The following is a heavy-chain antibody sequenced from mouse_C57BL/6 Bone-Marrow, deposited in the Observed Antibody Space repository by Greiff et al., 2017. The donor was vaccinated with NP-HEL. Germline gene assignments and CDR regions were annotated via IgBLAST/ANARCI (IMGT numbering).Heavy chain of an antibody. D-gene: IGHD2-3*01. V-gene: IGHV1-64*01. Sequence: VQLQQSGAELVKPGASVKLSCKASGYTFTSYWMHWVKQRPGQGLEWIGMIHPNSGSTNYNEKFKSKATLTVDKSSSTAYMQLSSLTSEDSAVYYCARMYDDYQAWFAYWGQGTLVTVSA. J-gene: IGHJ3*01. CDR1: GYTFTSYW. CDR2: IHPNSGST. CDR3: ARMYDDYQAWFAY.